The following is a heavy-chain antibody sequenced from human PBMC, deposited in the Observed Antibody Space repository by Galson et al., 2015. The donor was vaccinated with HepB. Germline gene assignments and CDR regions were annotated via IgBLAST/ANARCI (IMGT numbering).Heavy chain of an antibody. J-gene: IGHJ4*02. D-gene: IGHD1-14*01. Sequence: SVKVSCKASGYTFTGYYMHWVRQAPGQGLEWMGRINPNSGGTNYAQKFQGRVTMTRDTSISTAYMELSRLRSDDTAVYYCARVREPGLGFFDYWGQGTLVTVSS. CDR3: ARVREPGLGFFDY. CDR2: INPNSGGT. CDR1: GYTFTGYY. V-gene: IGHV1-2*06.